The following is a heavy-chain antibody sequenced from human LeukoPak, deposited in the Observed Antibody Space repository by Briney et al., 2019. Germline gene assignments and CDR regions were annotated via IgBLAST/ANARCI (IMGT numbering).Heavy chain of an antibody. J-gene: IGHJ4*02. V-gene: IGHV6-1*01. CDR2: TYYRSKWFT. CDR1: GDSVSRNSAA. Sequence: SQTLSLTSALSGDSVSRNSAAWNWTRQSPSRGLEWLGRTYYRSKWFTRYAVSVRSRITINPDTSKNQFSLQLSSVTPEDTAVYYCVRGGDGYLTDCGQGTLVTVSS. D-gene: IGHD5-24*01. CDR3: VRGGDGYLTD.